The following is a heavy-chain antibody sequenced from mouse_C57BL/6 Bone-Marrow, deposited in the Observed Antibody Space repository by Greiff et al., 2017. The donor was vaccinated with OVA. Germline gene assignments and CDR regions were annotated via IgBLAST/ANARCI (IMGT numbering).Heavy chain of an antibody. Sequence: EVQLVESEGGLVQPGSSMKLSCTASGFTFSDYYMAWVRQVPEKGLEWVANINYDGSSTYYLDSLKSRFIISRDNAKNILYLQMSSLKSEDTATYYCARDRGPWFDYWGQGTTLTVSS. J-gene: IGHJ2*01. V-gene: IGHV5-16*01. CDR2: INYDGSST. CDR3: ARDRGPWFDY. CDR1: GFTFSDYY.